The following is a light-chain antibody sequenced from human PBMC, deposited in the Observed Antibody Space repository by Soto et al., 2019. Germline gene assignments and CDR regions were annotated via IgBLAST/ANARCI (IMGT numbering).Light chain of an antibody. CDR2: GAS. CDR1: QSVYGK. V-gene: IGKV3-15*01. J-gene: IGKJ1*01. Sequence: EIVMTQSPVTLSVSPGERATLSCRASQSVYGKLAWYQQKPGQAPRLLIYGASSRATGIPARFSGSGSGTEFTLTISSLQSEDFAVYYCQQYNNWPPWTFGQGTKVDLK. CDR3: QQYNNWPPWT.